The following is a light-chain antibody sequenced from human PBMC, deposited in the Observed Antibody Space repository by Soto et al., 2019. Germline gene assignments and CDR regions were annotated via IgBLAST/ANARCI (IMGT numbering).Light chain of an antibody. CDR3: QQYSNWPWT. J-gene: IGKJ1*01. Sequence: EILMTQSPSTLSVSQGARATLSCRASQSVSSNFAWYQQKPGQAPRLLIYGASTRATGIPARFSGSGSGTEFTLTISSLQSEDFAVYYCQQYSNWPWTFGQGTKVDIK. CDR1: QSVSSN. V-gene: IGKV3-15*01. CDR2: GAS.